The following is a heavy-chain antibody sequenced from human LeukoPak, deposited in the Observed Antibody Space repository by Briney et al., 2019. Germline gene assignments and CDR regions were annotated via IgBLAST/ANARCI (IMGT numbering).Heavy chain of an antibody. CDR3: ARGWGDY. D-gene: IGHD7-27*01. J-gene: IGHJ4*02. V-gene: IGHV3-30*04. CDR1: GFTFNNYA. CDR2: ISYDGSNK. Sequence: GGSLRLSCAASGFTFNNYAMHWVRQAPGKGLEWVAVISYDGSNKYYADSVKGRFTVSRDNSKNTLYLQMNSLRVDDTAVYYCARGWGDYWGQGTLVTVSS.